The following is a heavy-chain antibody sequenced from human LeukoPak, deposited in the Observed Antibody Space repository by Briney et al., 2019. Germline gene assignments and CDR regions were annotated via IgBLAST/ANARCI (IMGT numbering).Heavy chain of an antibody. CDR3: AIDGPWNSPTSGWFDP. J-gene: IGHJ5*02. D-gene: IGHD1-1*01. Sequence: GGSRRLSCAASGFTFSSYWMSRVRQVPGKGLEWVANITQDGSEKHYVDSVKGRFTISRDNAKNSLYLQMDSLRVEDTAVYSCAIDGPWNSPTSGWFDPWGQGTLVTVSS. CDR1: GFTFSSYW. CDR2: ITQDGSEK. V-gene: IGHV3-7*01.